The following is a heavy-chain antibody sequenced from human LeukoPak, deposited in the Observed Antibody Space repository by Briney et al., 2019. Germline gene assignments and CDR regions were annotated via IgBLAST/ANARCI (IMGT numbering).Heavy chain of an antibody. CDR1: GFTFSSYA. V-gene: IGHV3-23*01. D-gene: IGHD2-21*02. CDR2: ISGSGGST. J-gene: IGHJ6*02. Sequence: GGSLRLSCAASGFTFSSYAMIWVRQAPGKGLEWVSAISGSGGSTYYADSVKGRFTISRDNSKNTLYLQMNSLRAEDTAVYCCAKVTATPNYYYGMDVWGQGTTVTVSS. CDR3: AKVTATPNYYYGMDV.